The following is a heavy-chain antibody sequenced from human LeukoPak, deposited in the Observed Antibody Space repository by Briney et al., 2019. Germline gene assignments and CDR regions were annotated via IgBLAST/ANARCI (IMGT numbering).Heavy chain of an antibody. CDR1: GFTFSSFG. CDR3: FYFKERREYEILTGYYGYTSGWPDD. J-gene: IGHJ4*02. Sequence: GRSLRLSCAASGFTFSSFGMHWVCEAPGKVLEWVSVISYDGSSKHHADSVKGRFTISRDNSKHTVYLQMNSLRAEDTAVYYCFYFKERREYEILTGYYGYTSGWPDDWGQGTLVTVSS. CDR2: ISYDGSSK. D-gene: IGHD3-9*01. V-gene: IGHV3-30*03.